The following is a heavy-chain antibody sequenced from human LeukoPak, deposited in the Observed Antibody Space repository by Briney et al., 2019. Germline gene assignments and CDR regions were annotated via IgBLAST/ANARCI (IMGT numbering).Heavy chain of an antibody. CDR1: GGSISSYY. Sequence: SETLSLTCTVSGGSISSYYWSWIRQPPGKGLEWIGYIYYSGSTNYNPSLKSRVTISVDTSKNQFSLKLSSVTAADMAVYYCASQRGYSYGYYYYYMDVWGKGTTVTVSS. CDR2: IYYSGST. D-gene: IGHD5-18*01. CDR3: ASQRGYSYGYYYYYMDV. J-gene: IGHJ6*03. V-gene: IGHV4-59*01.